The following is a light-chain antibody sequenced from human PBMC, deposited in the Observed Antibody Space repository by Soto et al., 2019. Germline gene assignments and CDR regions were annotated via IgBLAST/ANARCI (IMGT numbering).Light chain of an antibody. Sequence: EIVLTQSPGTLSLSPGERATLSCRASQSVSSSYLAWYQQKPGQAPRLLIYGASSRSTGIPDRFSGSGSGTDFTLSIIRLEPEDFAVYYCQQYDSSPPGRRTFGQGTKVEIK. J-gene: IGKJ1*01. CDR3: QQYDSSPPGRRT. V-gene: IGKV3-20*01. CDR1: QSVSSSY. CDR2: GAS.